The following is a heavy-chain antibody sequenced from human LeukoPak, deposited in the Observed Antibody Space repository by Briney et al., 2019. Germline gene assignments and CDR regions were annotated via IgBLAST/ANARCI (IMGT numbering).Heavy chain of an antibody. Sequence: SETLSLTCTVSGGSISSGDYYWSWIRQPPGKGLEWIGYIYYSGSTYYNPSLKSRVTISVDTSKNQFSLKLSSVTAADTAVYYCARGCYSGYEVFDYWGQGTLVTVSS. J-gene: IGHJ4*02. V-gene: IGHV4-30-4*01. CDR2: IYYSGST. D-gene: IGHD5-12*01. CDR3: ARGCYSGYEVFDY. CDR1: GGSISSGDYY.